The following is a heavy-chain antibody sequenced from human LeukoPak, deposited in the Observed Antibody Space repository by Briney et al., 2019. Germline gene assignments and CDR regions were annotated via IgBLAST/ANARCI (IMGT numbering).Heavy chain of an antibody. D-gene: IGHD3-22*01. Sequence: PSETLSLTCAVSGGSFSNDNWWSWVRQHPGKGLEWIGYIYYSGSTYYNPSLKSRVTISVDTSKNQFSLKLSSVTAADTAVYYCARGEYYYDSSGYYAPDAFDIWGQGTMVTVSS. CDR3: ARGEYYYDSSGYYAPDAFDI. CDR2: IYYSGST. V-gene: IGHV4-31*11. J-gene: IGHJ3*02. CDR1: GGSFSNDNW.